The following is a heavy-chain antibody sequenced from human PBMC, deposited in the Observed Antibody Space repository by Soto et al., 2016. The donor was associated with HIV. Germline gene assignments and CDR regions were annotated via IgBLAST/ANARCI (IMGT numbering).Heavy chain of an antibody. V-gene: IGHV3-15*01. D-gene: IGHD2-21*02. CDR1: GFTFSNAW. J-gene: IGHJ6*02. Sequence: EVHLVESGGGLVKPGGSLRLSCAASGFTFSNAWMTWVRQAPGKGLEWVGRIKTKTDGGTTDYAAPVEGRFTISRDDSKNMLFLQMNSLKAEDTAVYYCTTGTDRGLTYYYYYGMDVWGQGTTVTVSS. CDR2: IKTKTDGGTT. CDR3: TTGTDRGLTYYYYYGMDV.